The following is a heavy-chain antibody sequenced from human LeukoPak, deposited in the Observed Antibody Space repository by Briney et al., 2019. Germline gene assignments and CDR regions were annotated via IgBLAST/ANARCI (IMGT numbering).Heavy chain of an antibody. J-gene: IGHJ6*03. CDR2: ISGSGYYT. CDR3: AKDGSWGDYYFYFYMDV. V-gene: IGHV3-23*01. CDR1: GFTFGSFA. D-gene: IGHD3-16*01. Sequence: PGGSLRHSCEASGFTFGSFAMSWVRQAPGRGLEWVSGISGSGYYTYYADSVKGRFTISRDNSKNTLYIEMNSLRAEDTAVYYCAKDGSWGDYYFYFYMDVWGKGTTVTVSS.